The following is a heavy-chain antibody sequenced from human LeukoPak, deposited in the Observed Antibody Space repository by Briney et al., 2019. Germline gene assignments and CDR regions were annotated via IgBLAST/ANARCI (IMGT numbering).Heavy chain of an antibody. Sequence: GGSLRLSCAASGFTFSDYWMHWVRQAPGKGLVWVSHINADEDRAAYADSVKGRFTISRDNSRDTVFLQMNSLRVEDTAVYYCTRDPPSSGWALDYWGQGALVRVSS. CDR3: TRDPPSSGWALDY. D-gene: IGHD6-19*01. CDR2: INADEDRA. J-gene: IGHJ4*02. V-gene: IGHV3-74*01. CDR1: GFTFSDYW.